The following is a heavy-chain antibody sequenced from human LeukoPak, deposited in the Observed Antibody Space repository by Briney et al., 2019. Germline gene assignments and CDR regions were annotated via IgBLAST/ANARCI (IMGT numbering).Heavy chain of an antibody. CDR3: AKSREVGKTWGDYFDY. CDR1: GYTFTGYY. J-gene: IGHJ4*02. Sequence: ASVKVSCKASGYTFTGYYMHWVRQAPGQGLEWMGWINPNSGGTNYAQKFQGRVTMTRDTSISTAYMELSRLRSDDTAVYYCAKSREVGKTWGDYFDYWGQGTLVTVSP. V-gene: IGHV1-2*02. CDR2: INPNSGGT. D-gene: IGHD1-26*01.